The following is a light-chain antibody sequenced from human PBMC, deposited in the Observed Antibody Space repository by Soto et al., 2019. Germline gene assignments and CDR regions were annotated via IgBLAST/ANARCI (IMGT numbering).Light chain of an antibody. CDR1: QSVSSY. Sequence: EIVLTQSPATLSLSPGERATLFCRASQSVSSYFAWYQQKPGQAPNLLIYDASNRATGIPARFSGSGSGTDFTLTISSLEPEDFAVYYCRQRSNWPLTFGQGTRLEIK. CDR2: DAS. V-gene: IGKV3-11*01. CDR3: RQRSNWPLT. J-gene: IGKJ5*01.